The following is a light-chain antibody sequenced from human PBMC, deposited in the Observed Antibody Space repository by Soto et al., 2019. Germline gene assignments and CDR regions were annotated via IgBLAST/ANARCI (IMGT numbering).Light chain of an antibody. CDR3: HQYNNWPWT. V-gene: IGKV3-15*01. Sequence: ETVMTQSPVTLSVSPGDTATLSCRASQRVSSHLAWYQQKPGQAPRLLIYAASTRATGIPVRFSGSGSETEFTLTIRSLQSEDSALYYCHQYNNWPWTSGQGTKVDIK. CDR1: QRVSSH. J-gene: IGKJ1*01. CDR2: AAS.